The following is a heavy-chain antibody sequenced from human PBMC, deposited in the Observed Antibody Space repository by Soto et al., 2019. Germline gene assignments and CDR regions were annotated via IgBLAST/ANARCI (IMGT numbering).Heavy chain of an antibody. CDR2: IWYAGSNK. CDR1: GFTFSSYG. D-gene: IGHD2-2*01. V-gene: IGHV3-33*01. Sequence: QVQLVESGGGVVQPGRSLRLSCAASGFTFSSYGMHWVRQAPGTGLEWVAGIWYAGSNKYYADSGKGRFTISRDNSKNRLYVQMNTLRADDTAVYYCARDYLVVPHRVIYYWGQGTLVTVSS. CDR3: ARDYLVVPHRVIYY. J-gene: IGHJ4*02.